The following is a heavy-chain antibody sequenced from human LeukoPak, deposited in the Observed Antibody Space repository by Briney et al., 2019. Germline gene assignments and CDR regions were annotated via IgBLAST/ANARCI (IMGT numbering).Heavy chain of an antibody. CDR2: IKQDGSKK. J-gene: IGHJ4*02. CDR3: TRVGYIDEGIDY. V-gene: IGHV3-7*04. D-gene: IGHD5-24*01. Sequence: GGSLRLSCVASGFPFSSYWMAWVRQAPGKGLEWVANIKQDGSKKSYVDSVKGRFTISRDNAKNSLYLQMNSLRAEDTAIYYCTRVGYIDEGIDYWGQGTLVTVSS. CDR1: GFPFSSYW.